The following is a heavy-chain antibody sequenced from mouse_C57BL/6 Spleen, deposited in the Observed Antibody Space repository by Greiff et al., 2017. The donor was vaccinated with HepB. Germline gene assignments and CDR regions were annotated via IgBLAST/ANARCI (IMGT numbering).Heavy chain of an antibody. Sequence: EVQGVESGGGLVKPGGSLKLSCAASGFTFSSYAMSWVRQTPEKRLEWVATISDGGSYTYYPDNVKGRFTISRDTAKNNLYLQMSHLKSEDTAMYYCARGYASSYGGYFDYWGQGTTLTVSS. V-gene: IGHV5-4*01. CDR3: ARGYASSYGGYFDY. J-gene: IGHJ2*01. CDR1: GFTFSSYA. D-gene: IGHD1-1*01. CDR2: ISDGGSYT.